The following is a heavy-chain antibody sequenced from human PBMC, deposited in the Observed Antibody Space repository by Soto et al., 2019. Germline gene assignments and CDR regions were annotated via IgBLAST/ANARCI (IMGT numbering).Heavy chain of an antibody. D-gene: IGHD3-22*01. Sequence: QPGGSLRLSCVASGFTFSSYAMSWVRQAPGKGLEWVSAISGSGGSTYYADSVKGRFTISRDNSKNTLYLQMNSLRAEDTAVYYCAKEENIPITMIVVVINAPNGMDVWGQGTTVTVSS. CDR2: ISGSGGST. CDR1: GFTFSSYA. J-gene: IGHJ6*02. CDR3: AKEENIPITMIVVVINAPNGMDV. V-gene: IGHV3-23*01.